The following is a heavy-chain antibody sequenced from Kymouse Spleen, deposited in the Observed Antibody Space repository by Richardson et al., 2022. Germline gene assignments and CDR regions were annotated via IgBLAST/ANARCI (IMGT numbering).Heavy chain of an antibody. V-gene: IGHV1-18*01. CDR3: ARGGYYYGSGSLRDYYYYGMDV. CDR2: ISAYNGNT. Sequence: QVQLVQSGAEVKKPGASVKVSCKASGYTFTSYGISWVRQAPGQGLEWMGWISAYNGNTNYAQKLQGRVTMTTDTSTSTAYMELRSLRSDDTAVYYCARGGYYYGSGSLRDYYYYGMDVWGQGTTVTVSS. D-gene: IGHD3-10*01. J-gene: IGHJ6*02. CDR1: GYTFTSYG.